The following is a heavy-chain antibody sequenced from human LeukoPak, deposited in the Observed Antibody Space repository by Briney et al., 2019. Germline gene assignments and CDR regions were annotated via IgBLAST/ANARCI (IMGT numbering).Heavy chain of an antibody. Sequence: SETLSLTCTVSGGSINSYYWSWIRQPPGKGLEWIGYIYYSGSTNYNPSLKSRVTISVDTSKNQFSLKMSSVTAADTAGYYCARARDGHINNWFDPWGQGTLVTVSS. CDR3: ARARDGHINNWFDP. CDR2: IYYSGST. D-gene: IGHD5-24*01. J-gene: IGHJ5*02. V-gene: IGHV4-59*01. CDR1: GGSINSYY.